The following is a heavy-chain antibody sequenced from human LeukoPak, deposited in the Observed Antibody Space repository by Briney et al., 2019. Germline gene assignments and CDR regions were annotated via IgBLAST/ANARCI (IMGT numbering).Heavy chain of an antibody. V-gene: IGHV3-66*01. J-gene: IGHJ2*01. Sequence: PGGSLRLSCAASGFTVSSNYMSWVRQAPGKGLEWVSVIYSGGSTYYADSVKGRFTIPRDNSKNTLYLQMNSLRAEDTALYYCAKVTGYWYFDLWGRGTLVTVSS. CDR1: GFTVSSNY. CDR3: AKVTGYWYFDL. CDR2: IYSGGST. D-gene: IGHD3-9*01.